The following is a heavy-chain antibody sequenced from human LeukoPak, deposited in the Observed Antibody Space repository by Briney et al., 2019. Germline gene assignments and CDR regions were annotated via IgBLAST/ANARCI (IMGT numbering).Heavy chain of an antibody. J-gene: IGHJ4*02. CDR1: GFTFSSYW. CDR3: ARDEDDSSGYKRFAY. V-gene: IGHV3-74*01. D-gene: IGHD3-22*01. CDR2: LSTDGSST. Sequence: PGGSLRLPCAASGFTFSSYWMHWVRQAPGKGLVWLSRLSTDGSSTSYADSVKGRFTISRDNAKNTLYLQMNSLRAEDTAVYYCARDEDDSSGYKRFAYWGQGTLVTVSS.